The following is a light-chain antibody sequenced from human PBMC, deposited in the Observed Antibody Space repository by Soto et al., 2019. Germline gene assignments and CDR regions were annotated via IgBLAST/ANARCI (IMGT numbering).Light chain of an antibody. J-gene: IGKJ1*01. CDR3: MQALQTQT. CDR2: WAS. V-gene: IGKV4-1*01. CDR1: QTVFYSSNNKNY. Sequence: DIVLSQSPDYLAVSLGERATISCKSSQTVFYSSNNKNYLAWYQQKPRQPPKLLIYWASIRESGVPDRFSGSGSGTDFTLKISRVEAEDVGVYYCMQALQTQTFGQGTKVDIK.